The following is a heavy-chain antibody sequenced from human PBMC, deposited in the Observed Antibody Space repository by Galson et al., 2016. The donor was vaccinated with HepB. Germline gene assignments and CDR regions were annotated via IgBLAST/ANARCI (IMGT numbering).Heavy chain of an antibody. CDR3: ARDSYYGDYAISYYFDL. J-gene: IGHJ2*01. V-gene: IGHV3-30*14. D-gene: IGHD4-17*01. CDR1: GFTFTTRA. Sequence: SLRLSCAASGFTFTTRAMHWVRQAPGKGLEWVAVVSFDGSNTHTADSVKGRFSISRDNYQNTVSLQLNSLRADDTAVYYCARDSYYGDYAISYYFDLWGRGTLVTVSS. CDR2: VSFDGSNT.